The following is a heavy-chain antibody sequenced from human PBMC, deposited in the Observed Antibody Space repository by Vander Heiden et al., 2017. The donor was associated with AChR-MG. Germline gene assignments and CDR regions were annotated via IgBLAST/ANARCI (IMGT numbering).Heavy chain of an antibody. CDR1: GGSISSYY. D-gene: IGHD3-3*01. CDR3: ASTPYDFWSGYSTNFDY. J-gene: IGHJ4*02. Sequence: QVQLQESGPGLVKPSETLSLTCTVSGGSISSYYWSWIRQPAGKGLEWIGRIYTSGSTNYNPSLKSRVTMSVDTSKNQFSLKLSSVTAADTAVYYCASTPYDFWSGYSTNFDYWGQGTLVTVSS. V-gene: IGHV4-4*07. CDR2: IYTSGST.